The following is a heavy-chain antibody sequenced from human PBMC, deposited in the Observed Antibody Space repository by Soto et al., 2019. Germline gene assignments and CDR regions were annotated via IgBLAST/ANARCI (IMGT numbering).Heavy chain of an antibody. CDR2: IYYNGNT. CDR3: ARARLRAVYAFDF. D-gene: IGHD4-17*01. Sequence: WTWFRQHPGKGLQWIGYIYYNGNTYFSPSLKSRLTISIDTSKNQFSLKLSSVTAADTAMYYCARARLRAVYAFDFWGQGTMVTVSS. V-gene: IGHV4-31*02. J-gene: IGHJ3*01.